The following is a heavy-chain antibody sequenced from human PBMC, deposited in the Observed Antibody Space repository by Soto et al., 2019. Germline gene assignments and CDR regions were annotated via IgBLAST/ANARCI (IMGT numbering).Heavy chain of an antibody. Sequence: ASVKVSCKASGYTLTSYAMHWVRQAPGQRLEWMGWINAGNGNTKYSQKFQGRVTITRDTSASTAYMELSSLRSEDTAVYYCARVRYSSGCGFDPWGQGTLVTVSS. CDR2: INAGNGNT. J-gene: IGHJ5*02. CDR1: GYTLTSYA. V-gene: IGHV1-3*01. D-gene: IGHD6-19*01. CDR3: ARVRYSSGCGFDP.